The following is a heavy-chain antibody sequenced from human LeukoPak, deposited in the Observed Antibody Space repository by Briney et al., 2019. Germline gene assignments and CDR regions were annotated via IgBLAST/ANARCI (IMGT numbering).Heavy chain of an antibody. J-gene: IGHJ4*02. CDR2: ISYDGNNK. V-gene: IGHV3-30*18. CDR3: AKGYDYRSGAGSFDY. CDR1: GLTFSSYN. D-gene: IGHD3-10*01. Sequence: GGSLRLSCAASGLTFSSYNMHWVRQAPGKGLEWVAVISYDGNNKYYADSVKGRFTISRDKSKNTLYLQMNGLRAEDTAVYYCAKGYDYRSGAGSFDYWGQGTLVTVSS.